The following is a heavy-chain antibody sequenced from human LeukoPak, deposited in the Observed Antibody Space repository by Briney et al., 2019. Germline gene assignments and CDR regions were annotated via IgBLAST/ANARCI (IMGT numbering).Heavy chain of an antibody. Sequence: PGGSLRLSCAASGFTFSSYEMNWVRQAPGKGLEWVSYISSGGSTIYYADSVKGRFTISRDNAKNSLYLQMNSLRAEDTAFYYCAGSGYDIIFDYWGQGTLVTVSS. D-gene: IGHD5-12*01. J-gene: IGHJ4*02. V-gene: IGHV3-48*03. CDR2: ISSGGSTI. CDR1: GFTFSSYE. CDR3: AGSGYDIIFDY.